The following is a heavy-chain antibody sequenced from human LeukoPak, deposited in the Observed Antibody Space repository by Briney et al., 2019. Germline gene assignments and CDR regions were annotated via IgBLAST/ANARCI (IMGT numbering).Heavy chain of an antibody. V-gene: IGHV3-30*18. CDR2: ISYDGSNK. CDR1: GFTFSSYG. J-gene: IGHJ6*03. CDR3: AKDPPTYYDFWSGFSYYMDV. Sequence: GVLRLSCTASGFTFSSYGMHWVRQAPGKGLEWVAVISYDGSNKYYADSVKGRFTISRDNSKNTLYLQMNSLRAEDTAVYYCAKDPPTYYDFWSGFSYYMDVWGKGTTVTVSS. D-gene: IGHD3-3*01.